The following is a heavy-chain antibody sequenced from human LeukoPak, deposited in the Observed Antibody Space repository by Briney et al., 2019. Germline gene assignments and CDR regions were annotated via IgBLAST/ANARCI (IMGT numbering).Heavy chain of an antibody. J-gene: IGHJ4*02. CDR1: GGSITSSRHY. Sequence: SETLSLTCTVSGGSITSSRHYWGWIRQPPGKGLEWIGTIFSGGSAYYNPSLRARVAISVDTSKNQFSLQLDSVTAADTAVYFCARVIRTSGYYSNPKSGSFDFWGQGTLVTVSP. V-gene: IGHV4-39*01. CDR3: ARVIRTSGYYSNPKSGSFDF. CDR2: IFSGGSA. D-gene: IGHD3-9*01.